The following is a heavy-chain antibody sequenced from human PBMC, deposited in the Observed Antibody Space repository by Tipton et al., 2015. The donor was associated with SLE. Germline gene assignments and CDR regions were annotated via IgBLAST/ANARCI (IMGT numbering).Heavy chain of an antibody. V-gene: IGHV4-61*01. CDR1: GGSISSGSYY. CDR3: ARTSHYYDSSGYEWFDP. J-gene: IGHJ5*02. Sequence: TLSLTCTVSGGSISSGSYYWSWIRQSQGKGLEWIGFIYYSGSTTYNPSLKSRVTISVDMSKKQVSLKLTSVTAADTAVYYCARTSHYYDSSGYEWFDPWGQGTLVTVSS. D-gene: IGHD3-22*01. CDR2: IYYSGST.